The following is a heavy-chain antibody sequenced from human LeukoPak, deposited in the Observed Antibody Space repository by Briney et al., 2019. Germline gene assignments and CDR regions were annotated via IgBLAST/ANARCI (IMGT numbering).Heavy chain of an antibody. CDR3: ARVSGGGVIVDY. CDR2: IYYSGST. CDR1: GGSISSGDYY. V-gene: IGHV4-30-4*01. J-gene: IGHJ4*02. D-gene: IGHD3-16*02. Sequence: SETLSLTCTVSGGSISSGDYYWSWIRQPPGKGLEWIGYIYYSGSTYYNPSLKRRVTISVDTSKNQFSLKLSSVTAADTAVYYCARVSGGGVIVDYWGQGTLVTVSS.